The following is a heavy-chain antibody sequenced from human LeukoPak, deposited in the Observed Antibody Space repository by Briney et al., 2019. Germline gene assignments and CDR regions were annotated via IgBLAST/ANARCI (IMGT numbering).Heavy chain of an antibody. Sequence: PGGSLRLSCAASGFTFSICAMHWVRQAPGKGLEWVATISYDGRNTFYADSVKGRFTISRDNFKDTLYQQMNGLRAEDTAVYNCVRGVGLYDSIGYFDYWGQGTLVTVSS. CDR1: GFTFSICA. CDR2: ISYDGRNT. V-gene: IGHV3-30*04. J-gene: IGHJ4*02. CDR3: VRGVGLYDSIGYFDY. D-gene: IGHD3-22*01.